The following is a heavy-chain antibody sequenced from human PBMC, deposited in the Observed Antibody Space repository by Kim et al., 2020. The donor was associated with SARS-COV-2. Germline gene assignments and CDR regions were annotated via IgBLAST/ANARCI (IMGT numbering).Heavy chain of an antibody. J-gene: IGHJ2*01. Sequence: KVSCKASGGTFSSYAISWVRQAPGQGLEWMGRIIPILGIANYAQKFQGRVTITADKSTSTAYMELSSLRSEDTAVYYCARDHGYSFVVGEWYFDLWGRGTLVTFSS. D-gene: IGHD2-21*01. CDR1: GGTFSSYA. V-gene: IGHV1-69*04. CDR2: IIPILGIA. CDR3: ARDHGYSFVVGEWYFDL.